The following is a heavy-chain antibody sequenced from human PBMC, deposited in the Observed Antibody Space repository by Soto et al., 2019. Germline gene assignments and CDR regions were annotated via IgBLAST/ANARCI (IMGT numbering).Heavy chain of an antibody. CDR2: IYHSGST. CDR3: ARGQTAGTFFGWFDP. J-gene: IGHJ5*02. CDR1: GGSISSNNW. D-gene: IGHD6-19*01. Sequence: PSETLSLTCAVSGGSISSNNWWSWVRQPPGKGLEWIGEIYHSGSTNYNPSLKSRVTISVDTSKNQFSLKLSSVTAADTAVYYCARGQTAGTFFGWFDPWGQGTLVT. V-gene: IGHV4-4*02.